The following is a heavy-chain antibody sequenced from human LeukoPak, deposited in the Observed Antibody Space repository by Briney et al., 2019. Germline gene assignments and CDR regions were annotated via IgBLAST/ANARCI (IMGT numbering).Heavy chain of an antibody. Sequence: PGGSLRLSCAASGFTFSSYWMSWVRQAPGKGLEWVANIKQDGSEKYYVDSVKGRFTISRDNAKNSLYLQMNSLRAEDTAVYYCARDSPYSGSYYYYYGMDAWGRGTTVTVSS. CDR2: IKQDGSEK. J-gene: IGHJ6*02. CDR3: ARDSPYSGSYYYYYGMDA. D-gene: IGHD1-26*01. V-gene: IGHV3-7*01. CDR1: GFTFSSYW.